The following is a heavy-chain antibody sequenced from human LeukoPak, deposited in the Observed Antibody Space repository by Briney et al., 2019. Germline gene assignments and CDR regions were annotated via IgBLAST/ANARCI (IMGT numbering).Heavy chain of an antibody. CDR2: INHSGST. CDR3: ARRRKIPRDWFDP. J-gene: IGHJ5*02. D-gene: IGHD2-2*02. CDR1: GGSFSGYY. V-gene: IGHV4-34*01. Sequence: PSETLSLTCAVYGGSFSGYYWSWIRQPPGKGLEWIGEINHSGSTNYNPSLKSRVTISVDTSKNQFSLKLSSVTAADTAVYYCARRRKIPRDWFDPWGQGTLVTVSS.